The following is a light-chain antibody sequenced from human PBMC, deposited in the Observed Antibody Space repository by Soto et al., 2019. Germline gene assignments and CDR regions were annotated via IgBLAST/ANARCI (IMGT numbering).Light chain of an antibody. V-gene: IGKV3-15*01. CDR1: QSVSSN. CDR2: GAS. CDR3: QQYNNWLWT. Sequence: ELVMTQSPATLSVSPGERATLSCRASQSVSSNLAWYQQKPGQAPRLLIDGASTRATGIPARFSGSGSGTEFTLTISSLQSEDFAVYYCQQYNNWLWTFGQGTKVDIK. J-gene: IGKJ1*01.